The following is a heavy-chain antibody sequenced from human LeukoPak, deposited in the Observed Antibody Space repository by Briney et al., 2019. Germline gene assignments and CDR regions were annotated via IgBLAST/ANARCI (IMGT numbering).Heavy chain of an antibody. V-gene: IGHV1-69*13. CDR3: ARDNYVWGSYRLDY. D-gene: IGHD3-16*02. CDR1: GGTFSSYA. Sequence: SVKVSCKATGGTFSSYAISWVRQAPGQGLEWMGGIIPIFGTANYAQKFQGRVTITADESTSTAYMELSSLRSEDTAVYYCARDNYVWGSYRLDYWGQGTLVTVPS. J-gene: IGHJ4*02. CDR2: IIPIFGTA.